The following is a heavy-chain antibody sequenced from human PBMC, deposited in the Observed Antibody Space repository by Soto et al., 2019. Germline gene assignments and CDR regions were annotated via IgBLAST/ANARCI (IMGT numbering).Heavy chain of an antibody. CDR1: GYTFASHA. Sequence: ASVKVSCKASGYTFASHAMHWVRQAPGQRPEWMGWNIAGNGHTEYSQKFQGRVTITSDTSATTAYMELSSLTSEDTAVYYCARAFGTEEFDYWGQGSLVTVSS. CDR3: ARAFGTEEFDY. J-gene: IGHJ4*02. D-gene: IGHD1-1*01. V-gene: IGHV1-3*01. CDR2: NIAGNGHT.